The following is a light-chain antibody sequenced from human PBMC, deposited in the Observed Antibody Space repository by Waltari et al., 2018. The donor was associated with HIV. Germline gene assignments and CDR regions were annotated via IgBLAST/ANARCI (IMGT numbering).Light chain of an antibody. CDR3: SSYTSDYNWV. J-gene: IGLJ3*02. CDR2: NVN. CDR1: SSDLGGFNY. V-gene: IGLV2-14*03. Sequence: QSALTQPASVSGSPGQSIILSCTGTSSDLGGFNYVTWFLQHPGKAPPLLIYNVNIRPWRVSHRFPGTKSGNTASLTISGLQPEDEADYYCSSYTSDYNWVFGGGTRLTVL.